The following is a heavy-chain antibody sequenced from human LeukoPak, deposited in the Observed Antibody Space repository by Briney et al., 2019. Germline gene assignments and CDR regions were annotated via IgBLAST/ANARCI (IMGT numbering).Heavy chain of an antibody. D-gene: IGHD3-10*01. CDR3: ARAGGSGTNDYFDY. Sequence: LETLSLTCTVSGGSISSHYWSWIRQPPGKGLEWIGYIYHSGSTYYNPSLKSRVTISVDRSKNQFSLKLSSVTAADTAVYYCARAGGSGTNDYFDYWGQGTLVTVSS. CDR1: GGSISSHY. J-gene: IGHJ4*02. V-gene: IGHV4-59*11. CDR2: IYHSGST.